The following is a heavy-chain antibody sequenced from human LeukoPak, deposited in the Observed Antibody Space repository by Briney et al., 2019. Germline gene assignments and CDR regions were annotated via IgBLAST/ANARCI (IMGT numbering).Heavy chain of an antibody. Sequence: GGSLRLSCAASGFTFSSYTMNWVRQAPGKGLEWVSAISASGGSTYYADSVKGRFTISRDNSKNTLYLQMNSLRAEDTAVYYCAKSMEGIAVAGSGRDYYGMDVWGQGTTVTVSS. J-gene: IGHJ6*02. CDR1: GFTFSSYT. CDR2: ISASGGST. CDR3: AKSMEGIAVAGSGRDYYGMDV. D-gene: IGHD6-19*01. V-gene: IGHV3-23*01.